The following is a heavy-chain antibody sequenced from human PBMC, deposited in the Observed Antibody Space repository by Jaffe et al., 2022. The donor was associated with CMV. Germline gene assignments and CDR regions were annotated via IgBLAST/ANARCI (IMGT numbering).Heavy chain of an antibody. CDR2: ISGSGGST. J-gene: IGHJ3*01. CDR1: GFTFSTYA. D-gene: IGHD3-3*01. CDR3: AKEDDFWSGYHSF. Sequence: EVQLLESGGNLVQPGGSLRLSCAASGFTFSTYAMSWVRQAPGKGLEWVSGISGSGGSTYYADSVKGRFTISRDKSKNTVFLQMNSLRAEDTAIYYCAKEDDFWSGYHSFWGQGTMVTVSS. V-gene: IGHV3-23*01.